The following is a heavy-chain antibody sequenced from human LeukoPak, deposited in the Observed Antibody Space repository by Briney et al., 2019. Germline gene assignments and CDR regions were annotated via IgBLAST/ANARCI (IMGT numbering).Heavy chain of an antibody. CDR1: GYTFTSYG. V-gene: IGHV1-18*01. Sequence: GASVKVSCKASGYTFTSYGISWVRQAPGQGLEWMGWISAYNGNTNYAQKLQGRVTMTTDTSTSTAYMELRSLRSDDTPVYYCARTTDFWSGYGYFDYWGQGTLVTVSS. D-gene: IGHD3-3*01. J-gene: IGHJ4*02. CDR3: ARTTDFWSGYGYFDY. CDR2: ISAYNGNT.